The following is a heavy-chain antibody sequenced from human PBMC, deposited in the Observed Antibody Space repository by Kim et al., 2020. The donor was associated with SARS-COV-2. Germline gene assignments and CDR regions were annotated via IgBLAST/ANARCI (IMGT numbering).Heavy chain of an antibody. CDR2: IYYSVST. CDR3: ARHSLRFLEWANWFDP. V-gene: IGHV4-39*01. J-gene: IGHJ5*02. CDR1: GGSISSSSYY. D-gene: IGHD3-3*01. Sequence: SETLSLTCTVSGGSISSSSYYWGWIRQPPGKGLEWIGSIYYSVSTYYNPSLKSRVTISVDTSKNQFSLKLSSVTAADTAVYYCARHSLRFLEWANWFDPWGQGTLVTVSS.